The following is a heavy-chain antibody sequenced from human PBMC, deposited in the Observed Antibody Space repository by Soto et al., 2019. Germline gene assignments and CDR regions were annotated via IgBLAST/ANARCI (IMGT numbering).Heavy chain of an antibody. J-gene: IGHJ3*01. V-gene: IGHV3-53*01. Sequence: GGALRLSCAASGFTFSRYWMHWGRQAPGKGLVWVSLIYSGGSTYYADSVKGRFTISRDNSKNTLYLQMSSLRAEDTAVYYCATRPLLPGAPWGQGTMVTVSS. CDR3: ATRPLLPGAP. CDR1: GFTFSRYW. D-gene: IGHD3-22*01. CDR2: IYSGGST.